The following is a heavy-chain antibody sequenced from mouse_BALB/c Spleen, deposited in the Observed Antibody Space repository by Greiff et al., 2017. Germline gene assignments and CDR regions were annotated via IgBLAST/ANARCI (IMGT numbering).Heavy chain of an antibody. CDR1: GFTFSSFG. D-gene: IGHD1-1*01. J-gene: IGHJ4*01. CDR2: ISSGSSTI. V-gene: IGHV5-17*02. CDR3: ARSGYYGSSEGYYYAMDY. Sequence: EVMLVESGGGLVQPGGSRKLSCAASGFTFSSFGMHWVRQAPEKGLEWVAYISSGSSTIYYADTVKGRFTISRDNPKNTLFLQMTSLRSEDTAMYYCARSGYYGSSEGYYYAMDYWGQGTSVTVSS.